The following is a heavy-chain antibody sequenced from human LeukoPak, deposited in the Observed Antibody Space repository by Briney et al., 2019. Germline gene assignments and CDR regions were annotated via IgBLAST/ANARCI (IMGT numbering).Heavy chain of an antibody. CDR3: AKDRPSYSSSWTFDY. CDR1: GFTFSTHG. Sequence: SLRLSCVTSGFTFSTHGMHWVRQAPGKGLEWVAVIWFDGSNKYYADSVKGRFTISRDNSKNTLYLQMNSLRAEDTAVYYCAKDRPSYSSSWTFDYWGQGTLVTVSS. D-gene: IGHD6-6*01. V-gene: IGHV3-33*03. J-gene: IGHJ4*02. CDR2: IWFDGSNK.